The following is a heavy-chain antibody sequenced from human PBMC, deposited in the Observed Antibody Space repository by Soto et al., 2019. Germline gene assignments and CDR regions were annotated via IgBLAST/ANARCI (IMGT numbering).Heavy chain of an antibody. CDR2: IYYSGST. CDR1: GGSISSYY. J-gene: IGHJ6*02. Sequence: QVQLQESGPGLVKPSETLSLTCTVSGGSISSYYWSWIRQPPGKGLEWIGYIYYSGSTNYNPSPKSRVSISVDTSKNQFSLKLSSVTAADTAVYYCARDPTRCSRTSCRTYYYYGMDVWGQGTTVTVSS. V-gene: IGHV4-59*01. D-gene: IGHD2-2*01. CDR3: ARDPTRCSRTSCRTYYYYGMDV.